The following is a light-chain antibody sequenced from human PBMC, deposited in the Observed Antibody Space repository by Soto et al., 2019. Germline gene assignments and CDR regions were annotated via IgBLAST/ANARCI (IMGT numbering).Light chain of an antibody. CDR2: RND. J-gene: IGLJ1*01. CDR3: AAWDDSLDEYV. V-gene: IGLV1-44*01. CDR1: TSNIGGNT. Sequence: QSVLTQPPSASGTPGQRVTISCSGSTSNIGGNTVHWYQQLPGTAPTLLIYRNDQRPSGVPARFSGSKSGTSASLAISGLQSDDEADYYCAAWDDSLDEYVFGTGTKVTVL.